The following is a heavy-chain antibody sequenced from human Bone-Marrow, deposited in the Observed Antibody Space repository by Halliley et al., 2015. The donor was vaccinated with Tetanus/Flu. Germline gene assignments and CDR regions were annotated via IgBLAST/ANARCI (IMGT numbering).Heavy chain of an antibody. V-gene: IGHV1-69*04. Sequence: LEWMGWVAPLLARPGYAQKFQGRVSITADKITRTAYMEVSSLRSEDTAVYYCARDINTVTTHSDFWGQGTLVIVSS. CDR2: VAPLLARP. CDR3: ARDINTVTTHSDF. J-gene: IGHJ4*02. D-gene: IGHD4-17*01.